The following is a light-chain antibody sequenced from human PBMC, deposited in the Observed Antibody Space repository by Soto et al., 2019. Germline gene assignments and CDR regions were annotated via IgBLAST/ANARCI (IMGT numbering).Light chain of an antibody. CDR1: QSVSSSY. CDR2: GAS. J-gene: IGKJ1*01. Sequence: EIVLTQSPGTLSLSPGERATLSCRASQSVSSSYLAWYQQKPGQAPRLLIYGASSRATGIPDRFSGSGSGTDFTLTISRLEPDYYAVYSSQQYGISLCTFGKGT. V-gene: IGKV3-20*01. CDR3: QQYGISLCT.